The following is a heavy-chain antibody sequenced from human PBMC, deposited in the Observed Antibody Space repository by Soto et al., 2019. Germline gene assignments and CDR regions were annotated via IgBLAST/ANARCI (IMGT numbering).Heavy chain of an antibody. Sequence: EVQLVESGGSLIQPGGSLRLSCAASGFTVSSSYMSWVRQAPGQGLEWVLVIYSGGSTYYADSVKGRFTISRDNSKNTLYLQMNSLIAEDTAVYYCARAPGSSGYSDYFDYWGQGTLVTVSS. D-gene: IGHD3-22*01. CDR2: IYSGGST. CDR1: GFTVSSSY. J-gene: IGHJ4*02. V-gene: IGHV3-53*01. CDR3: ARAPGSSGYSDYFDY.